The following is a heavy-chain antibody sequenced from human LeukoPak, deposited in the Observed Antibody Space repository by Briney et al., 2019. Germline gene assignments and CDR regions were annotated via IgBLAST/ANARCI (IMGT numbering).Heavy chain of an antibody. V-gene: IGHV1-2*02. CDR2: INPKNGGT. CDR1: GYTFTSYG. D-gene: IGHD1-1*01. J-gene: IGHJ4*02. CDR3: TRDAERLDFDY. Sequence: GASVKVSCKASGYTFTSYGISWMRQAPGQGLEWMAWINPKNGGTKYAQTFQGRVTMTTDTSITTAYMELRRLSSDDTAMYYCTRDAERLDFDYWGQGTLVTVSS.